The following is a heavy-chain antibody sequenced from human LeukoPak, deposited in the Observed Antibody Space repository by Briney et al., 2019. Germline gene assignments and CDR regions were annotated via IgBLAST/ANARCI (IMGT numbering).Heavy chain of an antibody. CDR3: ARGDTAMVRGAFDI. D-gene: IGHD5-18*01. Sequence: PSETLSLTCTVSGGSISSGSYYWSWIRQPAGKGLEWIGRIYTSGSTNYNPSLKSRVTISVDTSKNQFSLKLSSVTAADTAVYYGARGDTAMVRGAFDIWGQGTMVTVSS. J-gene: IGHJ3*02. V-gene: IGHV4-61*02. CDR1: GGSISSGSYY. CDR2: IYTSGST.